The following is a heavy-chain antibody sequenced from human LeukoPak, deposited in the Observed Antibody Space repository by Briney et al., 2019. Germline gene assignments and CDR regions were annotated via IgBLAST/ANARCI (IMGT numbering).Heavy chain of an antibody. V-gene: IGHV4-34*01. CDR2: INHSGST. Sequence: SETLSLTCAVYGGSFSGYYWSWTRQPPGKGLEWIGEINHSGSTNYNPSLKSRVTISVDTSKNQFSLKLRSVTAADTAVYYCARGRSYYGSGSYYNTKSLDYWGQGTLVTVSS. CDR1: GGSFSGYY. CDR3: ARGRSYYGSGSYYNTKSLDY. J-gene: IGHJ4*02. D-gene: IGHD3-10*01.